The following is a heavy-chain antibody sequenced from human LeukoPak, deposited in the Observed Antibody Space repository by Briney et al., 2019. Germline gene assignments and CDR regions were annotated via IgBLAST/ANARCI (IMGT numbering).Heavy chain of an antibody. J-gene: IGHJ3*02. CDR3: ARGRCSGGSCYPGVGAFDI. D-gene: IGHD2-15*01. Sequence: PGGSLRLSCAASGFTFSSYDMHWVRQATGKGLEWVPAIGTAGDTYYPGSVKGRFTISRENAKNSLYLQMNSLRAGDTAVYYCARGRCSGGSCYPGVGAFDIWGQGTMVTVSS. CDR2: IGTAGDT. CDR1: GFTFSSYD. V-gene: IGHV3-13*01.